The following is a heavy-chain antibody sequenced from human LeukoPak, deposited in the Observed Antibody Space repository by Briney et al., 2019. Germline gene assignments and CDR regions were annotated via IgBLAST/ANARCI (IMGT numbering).Heavy chain of an antibody. D-gene: IGHD6-13*01. CDR2: INPSGGST. J-gene: IGHJ4*02. Sequence: GASVKVSCKASGYTFTSYGISWVRQAPGQGLEWMGIINPSGGSTSYAQKFQGRVTMTRDMSTSTVYMELSSLRSEDTAVYYCARETEYSSSWYYFDYWGQGTLVTVSS. V-gene: IGHV1-46*01. CDR1: GYTFTSYG. CDR3: ARETEYSSSWYYFDY.